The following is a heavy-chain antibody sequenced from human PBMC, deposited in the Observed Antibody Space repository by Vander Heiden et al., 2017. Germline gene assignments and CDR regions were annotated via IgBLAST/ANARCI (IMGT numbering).Heavy chain of an antibody. CDR3: ATSPSSGYN. CDR2: IRNKAASHTT. V-gene: IGHV3-72*01. J-gene: IGHJ1*01. CDR1: GFTFSDHY. D-gene: IGHD3-22*01. Sequence: DVQLVESGGGLVQPGGALRLSCVGSGFTFSDHYMDWVRQAPGKGLEWVGRIRNKAASHTTAYAASVEGRFAISRDDSKNSLYLQLNSLKTEDTAMYYCATSPSSGYNWGQGTQVTVSS.